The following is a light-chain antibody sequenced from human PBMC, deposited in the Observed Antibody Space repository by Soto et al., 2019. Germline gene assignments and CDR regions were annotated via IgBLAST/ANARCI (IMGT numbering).Light chain of an antibody. J-gene: IGKJ4*01. CDR3: QQNNNWPPLT. CDR2: GAS. V-gene: IGKV3-15*01. CDR1: QSVRSSH. Sequence: TQSPGTLSFSPEESATLSCRASQSVRSSHLAWYQKMPGQAPRLLIYGASTRATGIPARFSGSGSGTELTLTISSLQSEDFAVYYCQQNNNWPPLTFGGGTKVDIK.